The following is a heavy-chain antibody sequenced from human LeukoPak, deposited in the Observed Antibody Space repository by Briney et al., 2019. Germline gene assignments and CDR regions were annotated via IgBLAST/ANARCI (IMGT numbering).Heavy chain of an antibody. CDR3: ARLSYYYDSSGYYVLPPYYFDY. Sequence: SETLSLTCTVSGGSISSYYWSWLRQPPGKGLEWIGYIYYSGSTNYNPSLKSRVTISVDTSKNQFSLKLSSVTAADTAMYYCARLSYYYDSSGYYVLPPYYFDYWGQGTLVTVSS. CDR2: IYYSGST. V-gene: IGHV4-59*01. D-gene: IGHD3-22*01. J-gene: IGHJ4*02. CDR1: GGSISSYY.